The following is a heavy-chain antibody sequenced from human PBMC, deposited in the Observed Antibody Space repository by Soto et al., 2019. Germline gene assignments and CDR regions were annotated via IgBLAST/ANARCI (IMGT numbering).Heavy chain of an antibody. CDR3: AKGRVCSGGSCYSTSFDY. V-gene: IGHV3-9*01. CDR2: ISWNSGSI. J-gene: IGHJ4*02. Sequence: GGSLRLSCAASGFTVDDYAMHWVRQAPGKGLEWVSGISWNSGSIGYADSVKGRFTISRDNAKNSLYLQMNSLRAEDTALYYCAKGRVCSGGSCYSTSFDYWGQGTLVTVSS. D-gene: IGHD2-15*01. CDR1: GFTVDDYA.